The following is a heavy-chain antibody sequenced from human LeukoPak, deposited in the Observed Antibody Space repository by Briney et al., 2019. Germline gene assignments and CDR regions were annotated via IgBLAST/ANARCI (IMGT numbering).Heavy chain of an antibody. CDR3: AASPPRIKWWFLKW. D-gene: IGHD2-15*01. V-gene: IGHV3-30*04. CDR1: GFTFSSYP. CDR2: ISTYGHDN. J-gene: IGHJ4*02. Sequence: DPGGSLRLSCAASGFTFSSYPMHWVRQVPGKGLEWLAVISTYGHDNHYADSVKGRFTISRDNSKHTVYLQMSSLRADDTALFFCAASPPRIKWWFLKWWGQGGLGTVS.